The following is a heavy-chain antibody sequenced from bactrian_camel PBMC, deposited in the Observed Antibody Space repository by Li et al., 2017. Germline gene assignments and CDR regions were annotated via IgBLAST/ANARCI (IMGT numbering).Heavy chain of an antibody. CDR1: GFTLSSYR. CDR2: INSGGGTT. J-gene: IGHJ4*01. V-gene: IGHV3S25*01. D-gene: IGHD6*01. Sequence: QLVESGGGLVQPGGSLRLSCAASGFTLSSYRTYWVRQAPGKGLEWVSAINSGGGTTYYADSVKGRFTISRDNAKNTVYRHMNSLKPEDTAVYYCVRDLPGWFTGNYWGQGTQVTVSS. CDR3: VRDLPGWFTGNY.